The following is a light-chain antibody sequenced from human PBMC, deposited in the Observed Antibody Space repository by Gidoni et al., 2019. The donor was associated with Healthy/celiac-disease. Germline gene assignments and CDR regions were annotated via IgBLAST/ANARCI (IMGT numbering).Light chain of an antibody. J-gene: IGKJ1*01. CDR2: DAS. V-gene: IGKV3-11*01. CDR1: QSVSSY. Sequence: EIVLTQSPATLSLSPGERATLPCRASQSVSSYLAWYQQKPGQAPRLLIYDASNRATGIPARFSGSGSGTDFTLTISSLEPEDFAVYYCQQRSNWSPTFGQGTKVEIK. CDR3: QQRSNWSPT.